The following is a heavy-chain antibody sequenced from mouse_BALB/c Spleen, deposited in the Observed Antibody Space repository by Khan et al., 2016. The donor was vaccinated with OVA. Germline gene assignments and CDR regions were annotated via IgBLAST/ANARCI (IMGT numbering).Heavy chain of an antibody. Sequence: QVQLKQSGPDLVKPGASVKMSCKASGYTFSDYVVSWVKLKSGQGLEWIGEIYPGSGTTYYNENFKGKATLTADKSTNTAYLHLSSRTSEDSAVYFCARSYDGAWFAYWGQGTLVTVS. CDR1: GYTFSDYV. V-gene: IGHV1-77*01. D-gene: IGHD1-1*01. J-gene: IGHJ3*01. CDR3: ARSYDGAWFAY. CDR2: IYPGSGTT.